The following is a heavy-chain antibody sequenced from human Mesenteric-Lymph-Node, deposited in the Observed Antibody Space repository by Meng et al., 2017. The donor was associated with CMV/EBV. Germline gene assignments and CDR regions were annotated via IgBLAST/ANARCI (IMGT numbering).Heavy chain of an antibody. Sequence: SETLSLTCSVSGNTVTAYTWSWIRQSPGKGLEWIGYIYYSGSTNYNPSLKSRVTISVDTSKNQLSLKLSYVTAADTAVYYCARDRRYCGSTTCSASDAFDIWGQGTMVTVSS. CDR3: ARDRRYCGSTTCSASDAFDI. J-gene: IGHJ3*02. CDR2: IYYSGST. V-gene: IGHV4-59*02. D-gene: IGHD2-2*01. CDR1: GNTVTAYT.